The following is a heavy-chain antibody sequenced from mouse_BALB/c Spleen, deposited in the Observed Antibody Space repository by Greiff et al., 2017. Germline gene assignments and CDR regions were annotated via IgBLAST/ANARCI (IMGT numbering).Heavy chain of an antibody. CDR3: ARSLRSLRAMDY. CDR2: ISGGSSTI. V-gene: IGHV5-17*02. J-gene: IGHJ4*01. Sequence: EVKLVESGGGLVQPGGSRKLSCAASGFTFSSFGMHWVRQAPAKGLEWVAYISGGSSTIYYADTVKGRFTISRDNPKNTLFLQMTSLTSEDTAMYYCARSLRSLRAMDYWGQGTSVTVSS. CDR1: GFTFSSFG.